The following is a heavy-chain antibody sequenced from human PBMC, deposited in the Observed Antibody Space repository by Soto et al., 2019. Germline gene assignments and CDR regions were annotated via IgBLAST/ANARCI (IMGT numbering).Heavy chain of an antibody. CDR3: AKDRKGSSGWYDLDY. Sequence: EVHLVESGGDLVQPGMSLRLSCAASGFTFDDYAMQWVRQAPGKGLEWVSGISWNSGTIAYADSVKGRFTISRDNTKNSLYLQMNSLRPEDTALYYCAKDRKGSSGWYDLDYWGQGTLVTVSS. CDR1: GFTFDDYA. D-gene: IGHD6-19*01. CDR2: ISWNSGTI. J-gene: IGHJ4*02. V-gene: IGHV3-9*01.